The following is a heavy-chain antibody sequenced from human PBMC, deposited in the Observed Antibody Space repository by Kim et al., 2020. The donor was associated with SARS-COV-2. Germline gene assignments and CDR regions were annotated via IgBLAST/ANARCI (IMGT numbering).Heavy chain of an antibody. CDR3: ARSGSNHYYCYYMDV. V-gene: IGHV3-74*01. J-gene: IGHJ6*03. Sequence: DPAKGRSTISRDNAKNSLYLQMNSLRAEDTAVYYCARSGSNHYYCYYMDVWGKGTTVTVSS. D-gene: IGHD4-4*01.